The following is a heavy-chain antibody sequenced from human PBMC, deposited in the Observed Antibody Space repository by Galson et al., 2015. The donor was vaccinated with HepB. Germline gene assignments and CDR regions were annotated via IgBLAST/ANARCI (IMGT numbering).Heavy chain of an antibody. D-gene: IGHD1-26*01. Sequence: SLRLSCAASGFTFSSYAMHWVRQAPGKGLEWVAVISYDGSNKYYADSVKGRFTISRDNSKNTLYLQMNSLRAEDTAVYYCARETDGRVDCYFDLWGRGTLVTVSS. CDR1: GFTFSSYA. V-gene: IGHV3-30*04. J-gene: IGHJ2*01. CDR3: ARETDGRVDCYFDL. CDR2: ISYDGSNK.